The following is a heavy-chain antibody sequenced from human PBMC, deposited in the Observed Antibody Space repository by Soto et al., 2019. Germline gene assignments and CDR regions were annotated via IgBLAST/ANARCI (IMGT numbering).Heavy chain of an antibody. CDR1: GFTFSSYA. J-gene: IGHJ4*02. Sequence: LRLSCAGSGFTFSSYAMSWVRQAPGKGLEWVSATSGSGGSTYYADSVKGRFTISRDNSKNTLYLQMNSLRAEDTAVYYCANLWFGELFDSWGQGTLVTVSS. CDR3: ANLWFGELFDS. CDR2: TSGSGGST. V-gene: IGHV3-23*01. D-gene: IGHD3-10*01.